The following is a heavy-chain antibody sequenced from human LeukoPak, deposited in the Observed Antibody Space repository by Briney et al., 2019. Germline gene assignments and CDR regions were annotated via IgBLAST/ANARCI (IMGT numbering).Heavy chain of an antibody. CDR2: ISSSSSYI. J-gene: IGHJ3*02. D-gene: IGHD1-1*01. V-gene: IGHV3-21*01. CDR3: AREDVLRLLSPQLDAFDI. CDR1: GFTFSSYS. Sequence: PGGSLRLSCAASGFTFSSYSMNWVRQAPGKGLEWVSSISSSSSYIYYADSVKGRFTISRDNSKNTLYLQMNTLGAEDTAVYYCAREDVLRLLSPQLDAFDIWGQGTLVTVSS.